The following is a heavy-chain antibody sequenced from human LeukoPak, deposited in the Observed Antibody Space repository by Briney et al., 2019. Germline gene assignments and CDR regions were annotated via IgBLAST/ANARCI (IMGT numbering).Heavy chain of an antibody. CDR3: ARAGYCSSTSCSIKKYYYYGMDV. Sequence: ASVKASCKASGYTFTSYGISWVRQAPGQGLEWMGWISAYNGNTNYAQKLQGRVTMTTDTSTSTAYMELRSLRSDDTAVYYCARAGYCSSTSCSIKKYYYYGMDVWGQGTTVTVSS. J-gene: IGHJ6*02. D-gene: IGHD2-2*03. V-gene: IGHV1-18*01. CDR2: ISAYNGNT. CDR1: GYTFTSYG.